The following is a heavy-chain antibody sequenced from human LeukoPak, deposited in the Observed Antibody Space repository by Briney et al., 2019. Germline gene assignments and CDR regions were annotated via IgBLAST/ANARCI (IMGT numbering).Heavy chain of an antibody. J-gene: IGHJ5*02. V-gene: IGHV4-61*08. Sequence: PSETLSLTCTVSGGSISSGDYYWSWIRQPPGKGLEWIGYIYYSGSTNYNPSLKTRVTISVDTSKNQFSLKLSSVTAADTAVYYCAREAEYSSGWYPWGQGTLVTVSS. D-gene: IGHD6-19*01. CDR2: IYYSGST. CDR1: GGSISSGDYY. CDR3: AREAEYSSGWYP.